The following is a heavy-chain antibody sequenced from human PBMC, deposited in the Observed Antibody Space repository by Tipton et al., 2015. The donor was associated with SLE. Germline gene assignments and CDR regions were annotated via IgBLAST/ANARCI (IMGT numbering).Heavy chain of an antibody. CDR3: ARPEGASITDAFDI. D-gene: IGHD3-10*01. J-gene: IGHJ3*02. CDR2: IYYSGST. V-gene: IGHV4-39*01. Sequence: TLSLTCTVSGGSISSSSYYWGWIRQPPGKGLEWIGSIYYSGSTYYNPSLKSRVTISVDTSKNQFSLKLSSVTAADTAVHYCARPEGASITDAFDIWGQGTMVTVSS. CDR1: GGSISSSSYY.